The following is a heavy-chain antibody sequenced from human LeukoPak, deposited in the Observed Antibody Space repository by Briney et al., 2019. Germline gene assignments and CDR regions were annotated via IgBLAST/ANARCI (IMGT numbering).Heavy chain of an antibody. CDR1: GFTFRNYW. CDR2: TKPDGSAE. J-gene: IGHJ4*01. CDR3: ARDCGINTNFYY. D-gene: IGHD2-21*01. V-gene: IGHV3-7*01. Sequence: PGGSLRLSCAASGFTFRNYWMGWVRQAPGKGLEWVANTKPDGSAEYYADSVRGRFTTSRDNANNFLYLQMNSLRAEDTAVYYCARDCGINTNFYYWGHGTLGTVSS.